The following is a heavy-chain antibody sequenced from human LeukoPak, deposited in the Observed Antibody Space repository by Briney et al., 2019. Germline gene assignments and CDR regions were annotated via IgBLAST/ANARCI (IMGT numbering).Heavy chain of an antibody. D-gene: IGHD2-15*01. CDR1: GGSFSGYY. CDR2: INHSGST. Sequence: PSETLSLTCAVYGGSFSGYYWSWIRQPPGKGLEWIGEINHSGSTNYNPSLKSRVTISVDTSKNQFSLKLSSVTAADTAVYYCARRVVVVAATPQHKSYDAFDIWGQGTMVTVSS. J-gene: IGHJ3*02. CDR3: ARRVVVVAATPQHKSYDAFDI. V-gene: IGHV4-34*01.